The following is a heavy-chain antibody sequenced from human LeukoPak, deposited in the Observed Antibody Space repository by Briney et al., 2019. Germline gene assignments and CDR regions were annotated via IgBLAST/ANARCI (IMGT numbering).Heavy chain of an antibody. CDR2: ISGSGGST. Sequence: PGGSLRLSCAASGFTFSSYAMSWVRQAPGKGLEWVSAISGSGGSTYYADSVKGRFTISRDNAKNTLFLQMNSLRAEDTAVYYCAKSSGYYTKWFDSWGQGTLVTVSS. CDR1: GFTFSSYA. J-gene: IGHJ5*01. D-gene: IGHD3-3*01. CDR3: AKSSGYYTKWFDS. V-gene: IGHV3-23*01.